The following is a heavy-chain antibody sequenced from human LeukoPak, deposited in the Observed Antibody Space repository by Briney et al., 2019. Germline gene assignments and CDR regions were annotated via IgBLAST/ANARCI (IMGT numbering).Heavy chain of an antibody. D-gene: IGHD2-2*02. CDR1: GFTFSSYG. CDR2: IRYDGSNK. CDR3: AKDLIVVVPAAIRSNFDY. Sequence: PGGSLRLSCAASGFTFSSYGKHWVRQAPGKGLEWVAFIRYDGSNKYYADSVKGRFTISRDNSKNTLYLQMNSLRAEDTAVYYCAKDLIVVVPAAIRSNFDYWGQRTLVTVSS. V-gene: IGHV3-30*02. J-gene: IGHJ4*02.